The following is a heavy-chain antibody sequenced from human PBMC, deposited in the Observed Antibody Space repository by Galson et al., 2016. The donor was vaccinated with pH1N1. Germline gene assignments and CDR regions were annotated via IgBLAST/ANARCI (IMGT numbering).Heavy chain of an antibody. V-gene: IGHV4-59*01. Sequence: SETLSLTCTVPGDSINRYYWSWIRQTPGKGLEWIAYFYFTGSIKFNPSLKGRATVSVDSSKNHFSLDLTSVTAADTATYYCARESGDGYNWFDPWGQGTLVTVSS. J-gene: IGHJ5*02. D-gene: IGHD5-24*01. CDR1: GDSINRYY. CDR3: ARESGDGYNWFDP. CDR2: FYFTGSI.